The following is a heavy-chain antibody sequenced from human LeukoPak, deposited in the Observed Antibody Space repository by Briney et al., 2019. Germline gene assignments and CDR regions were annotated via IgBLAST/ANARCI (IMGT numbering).Heavy chain of an antibody. CDR1: GFTFSSYA. CDR2: ISYDGSEK. D-gene: IGHD4-11*01. J-gene: IGHJ4*02. Sequence: PGGSLRLSCAASGFTFSSYAMSWVRQAPGKGLEWVAVISYDGSEKYYADSVKGRFTISRDNSKNTLYLQMNSLRAEDTAVYYCARESVDYSNLRRGDYWGQGTLVTVSS. CDR3: ARESVDYSNLRRGDY. V-gene: IGHV3-30-3*01.